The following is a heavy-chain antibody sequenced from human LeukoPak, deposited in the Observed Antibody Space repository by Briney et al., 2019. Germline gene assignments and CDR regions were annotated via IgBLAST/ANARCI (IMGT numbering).Heavy chain of an antibody. CDR2: IYYSGST. D-gene: IGHD2-15*01. Sequence: SETLSLTCTVSGGSISSSSYYWGWIRQPPGKGLEWIGSIYYSGSTYYNPSLKSRVTISVDTSKTQFSLKLSCVTAADTAVYYCARPIVVVVAATGPGDAFDIWGQGTMVTVSS. CDR1: GGSISSSSYY. V-gene: IGHV4-39*01. J-gene: IGHJ3*02. CDR3: ARPIVVVVAATGPGDAFDI.